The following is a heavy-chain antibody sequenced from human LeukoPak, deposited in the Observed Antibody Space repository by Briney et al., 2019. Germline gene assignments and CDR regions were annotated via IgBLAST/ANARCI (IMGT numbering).Heavy chain of an antibody. Sequence: GGSLRLSCAASGFTFSSYAMSWVRQAPGKGLEWVSAISGSGGSTYYADSVKGRFTISRDNSKNTLYLQMDSLRAEDTAVYYCAKGLGGKDLARGAFDIWGQGTMVTVSS. CDR3: AKGLGGKDLARGAFDI. CDR1: GFTFSSYA. D-gene: IGHD3-10*01. J-gene: IGHJ3*02. V-gene: IGHV3-23*01. CDR2: ISGSGGST.